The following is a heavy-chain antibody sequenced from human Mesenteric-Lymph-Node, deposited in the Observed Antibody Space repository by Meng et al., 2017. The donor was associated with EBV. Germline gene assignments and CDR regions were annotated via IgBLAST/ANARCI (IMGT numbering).Heavy chain of an antibody. D-gene: IGHD2-15*01. CDR1: GFSLSTSGVG. CDR2: IYWDDDK. CDR3: AHTYCSGGSCYTPFDY. Sequence: QITLKESGPTLVKPTQTLTLTFTFAGFSLSTSGVGVGWIRQPPGKALEWLSLIYWDDDKLYSTSLKSRLTITKDTSKNQVVLTMTKMDPVDTATYFCAHTYCSGGSCYTPFDYWGQGTMVTVSS. J-gene: IGHJ4*02. V-gene: IGHV2-5*02.